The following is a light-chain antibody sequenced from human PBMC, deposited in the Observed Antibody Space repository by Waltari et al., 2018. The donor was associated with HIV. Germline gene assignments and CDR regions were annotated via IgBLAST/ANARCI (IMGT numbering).Light chain of an antibody. CDR2: KTS. CDR3: QQKYYVPFT. V-gene: IGKV1-39*01. Sequence: QMSQSPSSLAASVGDRVSITCRASQNLGSYLSWYRQGPGKAPVLLIYKTSRLHTGVSSRFSGSGSGTEFTLTITDLQPEDVATYVGQQKYYVPFTFGPGTTVDV. CDR1: QNLGSY. J-gene: IGKJ3*01.